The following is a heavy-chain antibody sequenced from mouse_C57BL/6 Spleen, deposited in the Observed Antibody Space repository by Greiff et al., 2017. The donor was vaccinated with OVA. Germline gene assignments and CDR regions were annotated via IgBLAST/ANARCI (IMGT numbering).Heavy chain of an antibody. CDR2: IHPDSGST. Sequence: VQLQQPGAELVKPGASVKLSCTASGYTFNSYWMHWVKQRPGQGLEWIGMIHPDSGSTDYDAKFKGKATLTVDKSSSTAYLQLSSLTSEDSAVYCCAREPGAMDYWGQGTSVTVSA. J-gene: IGHJ4*01. D-gene: IGHD4-1*01. V-gene: IGHV1-64*01. CDR1: GYTFNSYW. CDR3: AREPGAMDY.